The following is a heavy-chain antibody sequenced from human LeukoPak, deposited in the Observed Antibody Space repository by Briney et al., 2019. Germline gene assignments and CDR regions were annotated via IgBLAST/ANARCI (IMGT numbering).Heavy chain of an antibody. J-gene: IGHJ5*02. Sequence: PSETLSLTCTVSGGSLSIYYWSWIRPPPGKGLEWVGYIYYSGSTKYNPSPKSRVTISVDTSKNQFSLKLSSVTAADTGVYYCARRLRLDWFDPWRQGTLVTVSS. CDR3: ARRLRLDWFDP. V-gene: IGHV4-59*08. CDR2: IYYSGST. CDR1: GGSLSIYY. D-gene: IGHD6-19*01.